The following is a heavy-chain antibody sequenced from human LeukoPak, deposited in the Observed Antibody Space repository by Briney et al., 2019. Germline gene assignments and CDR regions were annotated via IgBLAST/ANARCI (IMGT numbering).Heavy chain of an antibody. V-gene: IGHV1-18*04. D-gene: IGHD2-21*02. CDR1: GYTFANYG. CDR2: ISAYNANT. J-gene: IGHJ3*02. Sequence: ASVKVSCKASGYTFANYGLSWVRQAPGQGLEWLGWISAYNANTNYAQKVQGRGTMTTATSTSTAYMELRSLRSDDTAVYYCARDLAYCGGDCYHDVFDIWGQGTMVTVSS. CDR3: ARDLAYCGGDCYHDVFDI.